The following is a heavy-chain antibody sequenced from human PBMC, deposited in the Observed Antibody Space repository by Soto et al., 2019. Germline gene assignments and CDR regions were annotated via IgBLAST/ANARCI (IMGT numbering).Heavy chain of an antibody. CDR3: ERAYGYYFDY. D-gene: IGHD4-17*01. CDR1: GGSISSYY. V-gene: IGHV4-59*01. CDR2: IYYSGST. J-gene: IGHJ4*02. Sequence: SETLSLTCTVSGGSISSYYWSWIRQPPGKGLEWIGYIYYSGSTNYNPSLKSRVSISIDTSKNQFSLKLSSVTAADTAVYYCERAYGYYFDYWGQGTLVTVSS.